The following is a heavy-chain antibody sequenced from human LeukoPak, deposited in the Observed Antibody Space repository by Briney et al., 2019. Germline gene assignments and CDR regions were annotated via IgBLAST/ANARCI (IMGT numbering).Heavy chain of an antibody. CDR1: GFPFSSYS. V-gene: IGHV3-21*01. J-gene: IGHJ4*02. D-gene: IGHD3-10*01. CDR3: ARASPTLLWFGEYVD. Sequence: GGSLRLSCAVSGFPFSSYSMNWVRQAPGKGLEWVSSISSSSSYIYYADSVKGRFTISRDNAKNSLYLQMNSLRAEDTAVYYCARASPTLLWFGEYVDWGQGTLVTVSS. CDR2: ISSSSSYI.